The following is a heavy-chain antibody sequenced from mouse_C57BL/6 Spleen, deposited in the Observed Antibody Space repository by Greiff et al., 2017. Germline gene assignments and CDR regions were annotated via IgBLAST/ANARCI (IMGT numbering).Heavy chain of an antibody. Sequence: QVHVKQSGAELARPGASVKLSCKASGYTFTSYGISWVKQRTGQGLEWIGEIYPRSGNTYYNEKFKGKATLTADKSSSTAYMELRSLTSEDSAVYFCARNLDGYYFYWGQGTTLTVSS. V-gene: IGHV1-81*01. CDR3: ARNLDGYYFY. D-gene: IGHD2-3*01. CDR1: GYTFTSYG. CDR2: IYPRSGNT. J-gene: IGHJ2*01.